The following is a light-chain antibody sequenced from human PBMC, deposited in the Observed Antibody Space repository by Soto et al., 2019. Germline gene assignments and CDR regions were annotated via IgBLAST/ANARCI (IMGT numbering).Light chain of an antibody. CDR3: QQYHTYWT. Sequence: DIQMTQSPSTLSASVGDRVTITCRASQSISSWLAWYQQKPGKAPKLLIYKASSLESGVPTRFSGSGSGTEFTLSLSSLQSDHFANYYCQQYHTYWTFGQGTKVEIK. CDR2: KAS. V-gene: IGKV1-5*03. J-gene: IGKJ1*01. CDR1: QSISSW.